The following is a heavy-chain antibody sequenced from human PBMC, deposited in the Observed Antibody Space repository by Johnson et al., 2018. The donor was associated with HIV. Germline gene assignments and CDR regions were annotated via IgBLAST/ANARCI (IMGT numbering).Heavy chain of an antibody. CDR2: LSWNSGTV. V-gene: IGHV3-9*01. Sequence: VQVVESGGGVVQPGRSLRLSCTASGFTFSNFAMHWVRQAPGKGLEWVSGLSWNSGTVAYADSVKGRFTISRDNARNSLYLQMNSLRAEDTAVYYCARDWDAFDIRGQGTMVTVSS. CDR3: ARDWDAFDI. CDR1: GFTFSNFA. J-gene: IGHJ3*02.